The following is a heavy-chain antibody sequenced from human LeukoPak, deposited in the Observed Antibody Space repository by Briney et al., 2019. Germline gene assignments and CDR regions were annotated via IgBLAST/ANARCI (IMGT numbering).Heavy chain of an antibody. CDR1: GFTFSSYA. CDR2: ISYDGSNK. V-gene: IGHV3-30-3*01. CDR3: AKDYSILTGYQDY. J-gene: IGHJ4*02. D-gene: IGHD3-9*01. Sequence: PGGSLRLSCAASGFTFSSYAMHWVRQAPGKGLEWVAVISYDGSNKYYADSVKGRFTISRDNSKNTLYLQMNSLRAEDTAVYYCAKDYSILTGYQDYWGQGTLVTVSS.